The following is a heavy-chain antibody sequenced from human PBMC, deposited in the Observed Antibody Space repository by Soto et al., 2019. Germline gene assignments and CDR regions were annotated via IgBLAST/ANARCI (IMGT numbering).Heavy chain of an antibody. D-gene: IGHD3-10*01. V-gene: IGHV4-59*01. Sequence: SETLSLTCTVSSGSISSYYWSWIRQPPGKGLEWLGDIFNGGSTYFNPSLKSRVTLSLDTSGNRLSLKLTSVTAADTAVYYCARVRLGSGSYYTDSWGQGTLVTVSS. CDR3: ARVRLGSGSYYTDS. CDR2: IFNGGST. J-gene: IGHJ5*01. CDR1: SGSISSYY.